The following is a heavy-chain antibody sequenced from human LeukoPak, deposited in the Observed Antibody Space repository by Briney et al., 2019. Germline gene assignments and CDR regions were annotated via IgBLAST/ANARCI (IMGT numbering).Heavy chain of an antibody. CDR3: AELGITMIGGV. V-gene: IGHV3-48*04. Sequence: RGSLRLSCAASGFTFSRYSMNWVRQAPGKGLEWVSYISSSGSTIYYADSVKGRFTISRDNAKNSLYLQMNSLRAEDTAVYYCAELGITMIGGVWGKGTTVTISS. CDR2: ISSSGSTI. D-gene: IGHD3-10*02. CDR1: GFTFSRYS. J-gene: IGHJ6*04.